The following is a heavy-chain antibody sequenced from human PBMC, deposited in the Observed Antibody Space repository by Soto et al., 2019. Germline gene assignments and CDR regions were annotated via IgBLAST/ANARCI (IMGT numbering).Heavy chain of an antibody. CDR2: INHMGIT. CDR3: ARHSYYYDSSGYYGIDV. Sequence: PSETLSLTCAVYGGSFSGYYWSWIRQPPGKGLEWIGEINHMGITNYNPSHQSRVTISVDTSKNQFSLKLSSVTAADTAVYYCARHSYYYDSSGYYGIDVWGQGTTVTVSS. CDR1: GGSFSGYY. D-gene: IGHD3-22*01. J-gene: IGHJ6*02. V-gene: IGHV4-34*01.